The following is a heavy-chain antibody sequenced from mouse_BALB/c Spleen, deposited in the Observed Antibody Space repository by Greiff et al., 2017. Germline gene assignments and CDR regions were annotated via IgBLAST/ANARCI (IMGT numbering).Heavy chain of an antibody. CDR1: GFNIKDTY. V-gene: IGHV14-3*02. Sequence: EVKLQESGAELVKPGASVKLSCTASGFNIKDTYMHWVKQRPEQGLEWIGRIDPANGNTNYDPKFQGKATITADTSSNTAYLQLSSLTSEDTAVYYCARLMDYWGQGTSVTVSS. J-gene: IGHJ4*01. CDR3: ARLMDY. CDR2: IDPANGNT.